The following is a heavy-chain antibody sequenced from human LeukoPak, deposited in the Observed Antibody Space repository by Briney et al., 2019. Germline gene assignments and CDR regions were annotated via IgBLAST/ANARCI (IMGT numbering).Heavy chain of an antibody. CDR2: ISKDGSST. Sequence: PGGSLRLSCAASGFTFSSYWMHWVRQAPGKGLVWVSRISKDGSSTYYADSVKGRFTIPRDNAKNTLYLQMNSLRAEDTAVYYCARDEVGVGATHDYWGQGTLVTVSS. J-gene: IGHJ4*02. CDR3: ARDEVGVGATHDY. D-gene: IGHD1-26*01. V-gene: IGHV3-74*01. CDR1: GFTFSSYW.